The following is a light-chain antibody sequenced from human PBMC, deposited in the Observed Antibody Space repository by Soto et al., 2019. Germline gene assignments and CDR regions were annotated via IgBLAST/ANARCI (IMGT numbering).Light chain of an antibody. Sequence: EIVLTQSPGTLSLSPGERATVSCKTSQSSGSNFLAWYQQKPGQAPRLLIYASSQRATGIPDRFSGSASGADFTLTIDRLEPEDFAVYYSQLCGNSPPFGQGTRLEIK. J-gene: IGKJ5*01. V-gene: IGKV3-20*01. CDR3: QLCGNSPP. CDR2: ASS. CDR1: QSSGSNF.